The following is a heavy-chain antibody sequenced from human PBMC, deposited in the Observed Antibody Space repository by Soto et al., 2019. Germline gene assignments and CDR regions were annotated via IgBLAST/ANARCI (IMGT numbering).Heavy chain of an antibody. CDR1: GGSISSSGYY. V-gene: IGHV4-39*01. J-gene: IGHJ5*02. CDR2: IYYSGST. Sequence: QLQLQESGPGLVKPSETLSLTCTVSGGSISSSGYYWGWIRQPPGKGLEWIGCIYYSGSTYYNPSLRTPVTISLDPYKHPISLKPSCVTAAHTPAYYCARQPDCSSTSRSPSSTWFDPWGQGKLVNVSS. D-gene: IGHD2-2*01. CDR3: ARQPDCSSTSRSPSSTWFDP.